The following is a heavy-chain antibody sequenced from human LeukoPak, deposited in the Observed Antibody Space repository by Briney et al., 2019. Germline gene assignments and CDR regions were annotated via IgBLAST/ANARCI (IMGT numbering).Heavy chain of an antibody. J-gene: IGHJ4*02. D-gene: IGHD5-24*01. CDR2: IWYDGSNK. V-gene: IGHV3-33*08. Sequence: PGGSLRLSCAASGFTFSSYAMNWVRQAPGKGLEWVAVIWYDGSNKYYADSVKGRFTISRDNAKNSLYLQMNSLRAEDTAVYYCARFQGDGYNFGFDYWGRGTLVTVSS. CDR3: ARFQGDGYNFGFDY. CDR1: GFTFSSYA.